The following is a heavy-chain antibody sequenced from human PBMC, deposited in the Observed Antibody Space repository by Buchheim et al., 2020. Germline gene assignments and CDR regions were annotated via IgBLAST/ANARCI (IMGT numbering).Heavy chain of an antibody. Sequence: QVQLVQSGAEVKKPGASVKVSCKASGYTFTGYYMHWVRQAPGQGLEWMGWINPNSGGTNYAQKFQGWVTMTRDTSISTAYMELSRLRSDDTAVYYCARRVRDMGTEAYCGGDCYSPWYFDLWGRGTL. CDR3: ARRVRDMGTEAYCGGDCYSPWYFDL. CDR2: INPNSGGT. CDR1: GYTFTGYY. V-gene: IGHV1-2*04. D-gene: IGHD2-21*02. J-gene: IGHJ2*01.